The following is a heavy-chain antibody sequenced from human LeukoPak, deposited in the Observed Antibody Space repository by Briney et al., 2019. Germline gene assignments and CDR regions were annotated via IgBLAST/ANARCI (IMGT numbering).Heavy chain of an antibody. Sequence: GGSLRLSCAATGFSFHSYWMSWVRQAPGKGLEWVANIKQEGSEKFYVDSVKGRFTISRDNAKNSLYLQMNSLRAEDTGIYYCARENRDGYNPYNWFDPWGQGTLVTVSS. CDR3: ARENRDGYNPYNWFDP. CDR2: IKQEGSEK. CDR1: GFSFHSYW. V-gene: IGHV3-7*01. J-gene: IGHJ5*02. D-gene: IGHD5-12*01.